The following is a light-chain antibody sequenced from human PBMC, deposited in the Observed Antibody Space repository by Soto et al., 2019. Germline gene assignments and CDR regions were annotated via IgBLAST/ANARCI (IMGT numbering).Light chain of an antibody. Sequence: DIVMTQTPLFSPVSLGQPASISCRSSHSLVHSNGDIYLTWLHQRPGQTPRLLIHKTSTRFSGVPDRFTGTGAGTDFTLEISRVEAEDVGVYYCMQATDFPYTFGQGTGLEI. CDR3: MQATDFPYT. V-gene: IGKV2-24*01. J-gene: IGKJ2*01. CDR2: KTS. CDR1: HSLVHSNGDIY.